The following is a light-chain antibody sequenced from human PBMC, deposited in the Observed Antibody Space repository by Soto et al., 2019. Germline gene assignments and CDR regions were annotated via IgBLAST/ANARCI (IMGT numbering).Light chain of an antibody. V-gene: IGKV1-27*01. CDR3: QQYDTAPWT. CDR1: QGISDF. Sequence: DIQMTQSPSSLSASVGARVTITCRASQGISDFLAWYQQKPGKVPKVLIYGASTLQSGVPSRFSGSGSGTDFTLTITSLQPEDVATYYCQQYDTAPWTFGQGTKVEIK. J-gene: IGKJ1*01. CDR2: GAS.